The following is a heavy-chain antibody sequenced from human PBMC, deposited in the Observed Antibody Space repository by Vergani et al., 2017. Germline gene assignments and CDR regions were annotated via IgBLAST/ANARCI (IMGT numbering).Heavy chain of an antibody. CDR2: ISYDGSNK. D-gene: IGHD3-10*01. V-gene: IGHV3-30*18. J-gene: IGHJ3*02. CDR1: GFTFSSYG. CDR3: AKGGFRDRGAFDI. Sequence: QVQLVESGGGVVQPGRSLRLSCAASGFTFSSYGMHWVRQAPGKGLEWVAVISYDGSNKYYADSVKGRFTISRDNSKTTLYLQMNSLRAEDTAVYYCAKGGFRDRGAFDIWGQGTMVTVSS.